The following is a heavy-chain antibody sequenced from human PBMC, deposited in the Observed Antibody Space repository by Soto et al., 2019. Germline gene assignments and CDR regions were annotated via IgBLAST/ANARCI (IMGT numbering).Heavy chain of an antibody. J-gene: IGHJ4*02. CDR1: GMTFTQYG. Sequence: QVQMVESGGGVVQPGRSLRLSCVVTGMTFTQYGLHWVRQAPGKGLEWVADISYDGSSTYYADSVKGRFTVSRDNSKNILYLEMTSLRGHDTAMYYCARDKMGRHWRTLDYWGQGTLVTVSS. V-gene: IGHV3-30*01. D-gene: IGHD3-10*01. CDR3: ARDKMGRHWRTLDY. CDR2: ISYDGSST.